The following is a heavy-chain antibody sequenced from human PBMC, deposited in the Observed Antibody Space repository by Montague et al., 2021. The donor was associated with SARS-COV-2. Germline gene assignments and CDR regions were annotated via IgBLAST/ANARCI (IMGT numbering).Heavy chain of an antibody. Sequence: SLRLSCAASGLTFSSYWMHWVRQAPGKGLVWVSRIKSDGSSTTYADSVKGRFTISRDNAKNMLYLQMNSLRAEDTALYYCARGPGVGATSALGYWGQGTLVTVSS. CDR3: ARGPGVGATSALGY. V-gene: IGHV3-74*01. CDR2: IKSDGSST. J-gene: IGHJ4*02. D-gene: IGHD1-26*01. CDR1: GLTFSSYW.